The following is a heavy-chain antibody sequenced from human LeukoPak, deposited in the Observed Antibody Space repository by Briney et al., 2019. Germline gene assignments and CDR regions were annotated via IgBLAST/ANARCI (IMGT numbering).Heavy chain of an antibody. V-gene: IGHV3-23*01. Sequence: GGSLRLSCAASGFTFSSYAMSWVRQAPGKGLEWVSAISGSGGSTYYADSVKGRFTISRDNSKNTLYLQMNSLRAEDTAVYYCAKFSEGGSYGDDAFDIWGQGTMVTVSS. CDR1: GFTFSSYA. D-gene: IGHD1-26*01. J-gene: IGHJ3*02. CDR2: ISGSGGST. CDR3: AKFSEGGSYGDDAFDI.